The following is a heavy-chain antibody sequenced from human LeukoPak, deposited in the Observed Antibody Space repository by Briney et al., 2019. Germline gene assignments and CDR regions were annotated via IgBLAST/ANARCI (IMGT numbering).Heavy chain of an antibody. CDR1: GFTFSSYA. V-gene: IGHV3-23*01. Sequence: GGSLRLSCAASGFTFSSYAMSWVRQAPGKGLEWVSAISGSGGSTYYADSVKGRFTISRDNSKNTLYLQMNSLRAEDTAVYYCATTVTTERIEYYLDYWGQGTLVTVSS. J-gene: IGHJ4*02. D-gene: IGHD4-17*01. CDR3: ATTVTTERIEYYLDY. CDR2: ISGSGGST.